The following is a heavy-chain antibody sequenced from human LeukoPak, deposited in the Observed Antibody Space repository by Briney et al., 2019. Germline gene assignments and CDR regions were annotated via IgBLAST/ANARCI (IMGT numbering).Heavy chain of an antibody. J-gene: IGHJ4*02. CDR3: ARVGATGRFDY. Sequence: SETLSLTCTVSGVSISSYYWSWIRQPAGKGLEWIGRIYTSGSTNYNPSLKSRVTMSVDTSKNQCPLKLSSVTAADTAVYYCARVGATGRFDYWGQGTLVTVSS. D-gene: IGHD1-26*01. CDR2: IYTSGST. CDR1: GVSISSYY. V-gene: IGHV4-4*07.